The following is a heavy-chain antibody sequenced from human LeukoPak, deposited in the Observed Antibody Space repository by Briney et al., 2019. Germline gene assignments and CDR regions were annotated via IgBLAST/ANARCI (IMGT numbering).Heavy chain of an antibody. J-gene: IGHJ3*02. Sequence: GGSLRLSCAASGFTFSSYDMHWVRQGTGKGLEWVSGIGTAGDTCYPGSVKGRFTISRENAKNSLYLQMNSLRAGDTAVYYCARSFGEFGNGFDIWGQGTVVTVSS. V-gene: IGHV3-13*01. CDR2: IGTAGDT. CDR1: GFTFSSYD. CDR3: ARSFGEFGNGFDI. D-gene: IGHD3-10*01.